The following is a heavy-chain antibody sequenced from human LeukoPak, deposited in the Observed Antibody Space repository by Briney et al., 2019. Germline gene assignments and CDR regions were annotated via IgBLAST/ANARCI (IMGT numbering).Heavy chain of an antibody. V-gene: IGHV1-69*13. J-gene: IGHJ3*02. D-gene: IGHD1-1*01. Sequence: ASVKVSCKASGYTFTSYYMHWVRQAPGQGLEWMGGIIPIFGTTISAQNFQGRVTITADESTSTAYMELSSLTSEDTAVYYCARDRRERAFDIWGQGTMVTVSS. CDR1: GYTFTSYY. CDR2: IIPIFGTT. CDR3: ARDRRERAFDI.